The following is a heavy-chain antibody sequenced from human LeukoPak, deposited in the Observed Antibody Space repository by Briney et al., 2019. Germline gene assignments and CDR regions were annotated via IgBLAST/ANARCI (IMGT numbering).Heavy chain of an antibody. Sequence: GGSLRLSCAASGFTFSSYGMHWVRQAPGKGLEWVAVISYDGSNKYYAGSVKGRFTISRDNSKNTLYLQMNSLRAEDTAVYYCAKEEYYYGSGSGYYYYYGMDVWGQGTTVTVSS. V-gene: IGHV3-30*18. CDR2: ISYDGSNK. D-gene: IGHD3-10*01. CDR1: GFTFSSYG. CDR3: AKEEYYYGSGSGYYYYYGMDV. J-gene: IGHJ6*02.